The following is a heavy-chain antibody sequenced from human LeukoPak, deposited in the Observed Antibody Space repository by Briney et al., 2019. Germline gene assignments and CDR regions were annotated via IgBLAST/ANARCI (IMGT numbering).Heavy chain of an antibody. D-gene: IGHD3-10*01. J-gene: IGHJ4*02. Sequence: ASVKVSCKASGYTFTSYYMHWVRQAPGQGLEWMGIINPSGSSTTYAQKFQGRVTMTRDTSISTAYMELSSLMSEDTAVYYCARTEITMPEKTPPAYFDYWGQGTLVTVSS. CDR2: INPSGSST. V-gene: IGHV1-46*01. CDR1: GYTFTSYY. CDR3: ARTEITMPEKTPPAYFDY.